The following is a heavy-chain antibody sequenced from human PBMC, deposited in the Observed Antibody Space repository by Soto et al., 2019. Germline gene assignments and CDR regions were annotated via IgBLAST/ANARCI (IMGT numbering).Heavy chain of an antibody. CDR1: GFSLSVDGVG. V-gene: IGHV2-5*02. CDR2: IYWDNGK. CDR3: AHRRAPTYEFDTSGPQEEGGFGY. D-gene: IGHD3-22*01. J-gene: IGHJ4*02. Sequence: QITLRESGPTLVRPTQTLTLTCTFSGFSLSVDGVGVGWIRQPPGKALEWVAIIYWDNGKRYSPSLQSRLSITKDTTKTQVVLTTTNAAPADTPTYYCAHRRAPTYEFDTSGPQEEGGFGYWGQGILVTVSS.